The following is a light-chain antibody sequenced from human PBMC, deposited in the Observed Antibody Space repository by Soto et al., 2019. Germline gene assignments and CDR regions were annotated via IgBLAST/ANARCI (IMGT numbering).Light chain of an antibody. V-gene: IGKV3-15*01. Sequence: IVMTQSPATLSVSPGKRATLSCRASQSVSTNLAWYQQKPGQAPRLLIYGASTRATGIPARFSGSGSGTEFTLTITSLQSEDSAVYFCQQYHDWVTFGGGTKVDIK. J-gene: IGKJ4*01. CDR2: GAS. CDR3: QQYHDWVT. CDR1: QSVSTN.